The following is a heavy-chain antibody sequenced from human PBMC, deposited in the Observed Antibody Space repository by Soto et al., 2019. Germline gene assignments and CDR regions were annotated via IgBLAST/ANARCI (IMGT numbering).Heavy chain of an antibody. CDR3: ARAIITIFGVVRGSYYYYMDV. D-gene: IGHD3-3*01. CDR1: GGSSSGYY. Sequence: TLSLTCAVYGGSSSGYYWSWIRQPPGKGLEWIGEINHSGSTNYNPSLKSRVTISVDTSKNQFSLKLSSVTAADTAVYYCARAIITIFGVVRGSYYYYMDVWGKGTTVTVSS. J-gene: IGHJ6*03. V-gene: IGHV4-34*01. CDR2: INHSGST.